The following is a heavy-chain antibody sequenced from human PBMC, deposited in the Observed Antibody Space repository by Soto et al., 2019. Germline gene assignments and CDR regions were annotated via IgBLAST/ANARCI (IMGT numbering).Heavy chain of an antibody. D-gene: IGHD2-15*01. J-gene: IGHJ6*04. V-gene: IGHV3-23*01. Sequence: GGSLRLSCAASGFTFSSYAMSWVRQAPGKGLEWVSAISGSGGSTYYADSVKGRFTISRDNSKNTLYLQMNSLRAEDTAVYYCAKPRLIVVVVDATDVWGKGTTVTVSS. CDR2: ISGSGGST. CDR1: GFTFSSYA. CDR3: AKPRLIVVVVDATDV.